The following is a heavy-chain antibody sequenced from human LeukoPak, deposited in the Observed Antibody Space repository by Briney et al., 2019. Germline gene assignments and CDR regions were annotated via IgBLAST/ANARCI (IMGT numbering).Heavy chain of an antibody. CDR3: ARMGYYYYMDV. CDR1: GFTFSSYD. Sequence: GGSLRLSCAASGFTFSSYDMRWVRQATGKGLEWVSAIGTAGDTYYPGSVKGRFTISRENAKNSLYLQMNSLRAGDTAVYYCARMGYYYYMDVWGKGTTVTVSS. CDR2: IGTAGDT. V-gene: IGHV3-13*01. D-gene: IGHD5-24*01. J-gene: IGHJ6*03.